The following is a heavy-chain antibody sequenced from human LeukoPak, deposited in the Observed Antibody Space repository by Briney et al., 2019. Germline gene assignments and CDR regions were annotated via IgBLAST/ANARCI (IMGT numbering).Heavy chain of an antibody. CDR3: PSRDYFEY. CDR2: ITADSGTT. CDR1: GFTFNTKS. V-gene: IGHV3-48*02. Sequence: GGSLTLSSAVTGFTFNTKSLYRIRQAPGKGLEWVSYITADSGTTYYADSVKGRFTISRDNAKNSLYLQMNSLRDEDTAVYYCPSRDYFEYWGRGTLVTVSS. J-gene: IGHJ4*02.